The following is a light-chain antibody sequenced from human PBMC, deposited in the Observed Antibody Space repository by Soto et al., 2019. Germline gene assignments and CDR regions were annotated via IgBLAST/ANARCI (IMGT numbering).Light chain of an antibody. Sequence: EIVLTQSPATLSLSPGERATLSCRASQSVSSYLAWYQQKPGQAPRLLIYDASNRATGIPARFSGSGSGTDFTSTISSLEPEDFALYYCQQRSNWPPWTFGQGTKVEIK. CDR1: QSVSSY. V-gene: IGKV3-11*01. J-gene: IGKJ1*01. CDR3: QQRSNWPPWT. CDR2: DAS.